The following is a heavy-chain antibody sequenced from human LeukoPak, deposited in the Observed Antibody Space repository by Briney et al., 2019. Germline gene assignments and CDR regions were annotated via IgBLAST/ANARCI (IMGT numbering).Heavy chain of an antibody. CDR1: GFTFSSYG. CDR2: IRYDGSNK. J-gene: IGHJ4*02. Sequence: PGGSLRLSCAASGFTFSSYGMHWVRQAPGKGLEWVAFIRYDGSNKYYADSVKGRFTISRDNSKNTVYLQMNSLRAEDTAVYYCAKDKWDGYSYGPFDYWGQGTLITVSS. D-gene: IGHD5-18*01. CDR3: AKDKWDGYSYGPFDY. V-gene: IGHV3-30*02.